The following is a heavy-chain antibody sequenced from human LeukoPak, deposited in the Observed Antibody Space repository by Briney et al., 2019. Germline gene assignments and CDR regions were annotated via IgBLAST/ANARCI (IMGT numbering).Heavy chain of an antibody. CDR1: GGSISSSSYY. V-gene: IGHV4-39*01. CDR2: IYYSGST. CDR3: ASEVGYCSSTSCYQYYYYMDV. J-gene: IGHJ6*03. Sequence: PSETLSLTCTVSGGSISSSSYYWGWIRQPPGTGLEWIGSIYYSGSTYYNPSLKSRVTISVDTSKNQFSLKLSSVTAADTAVYYCASEVGYCSSTSCYQYYYYMDVWGKGTTVTVSS. D-gene: IGHD2-2*01.